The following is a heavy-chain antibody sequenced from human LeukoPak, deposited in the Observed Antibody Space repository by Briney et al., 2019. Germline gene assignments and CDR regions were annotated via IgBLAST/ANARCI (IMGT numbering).Heavy chain of an antibody. CDR1: GYTFTGCY. Sequence: ASVKVSCKASGYTFTGCYMHWVRQAPGQGLEWMGWINPNSGGTNYAQKFQGRVTMTRDTSISTAYMELSRLRSDDTAVYYCARSEKYQLLIDYWGQGTLVTVSS. V-gene: IGHV1-2*02. D-gene: IGHD2-2*01. CDR3: ARSEKYQLLIDY. J-gene: IGHJ4*02. CDR2: INPNSGGT.